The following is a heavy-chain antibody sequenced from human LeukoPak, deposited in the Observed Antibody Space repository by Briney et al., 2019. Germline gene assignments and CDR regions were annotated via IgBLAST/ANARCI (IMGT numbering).Heavy chain of an antibody. J-gene: IGHJ5*02. V-gene: IGHV4-39*07. Sequence: SETLSLTCTVSGGSMINNTFYWGWIRQPPGKGLEWIGSIYHTGPTYYNPSLKSRVTISVDKSKHQFSLKLSSVTAPDTAVYYYGRVLSGSGRLQTGFDPWGPGTLVTVSS. CDR3: GRVLSGSGRLQTGFDP. CDR1: GGSMINNTFY. CDR2: IYHTGPT. D-gene: IGHD1-26*01.